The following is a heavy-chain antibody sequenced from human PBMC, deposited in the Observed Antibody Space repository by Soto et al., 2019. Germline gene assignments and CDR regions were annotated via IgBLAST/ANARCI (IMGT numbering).Heavy chain of an antibody. V-gene: IGHV4-31*03. CDR3: ARDAAGGGADY. CDR1: GGSISSGGYC. J-gene: IGHJ4*02. CDR2: IYYSGST. Sequence: TLSLTCTVSGGSISSGGYCWSWIRQHPGKGLEWIGYIYYSGSTYYNPSLKSRVTISVDTSKNQFSLKLSSVTAADTAVYYCARDAAGGGADYWGQGTLVTVSS. D-gene: IGHD2-8*02.